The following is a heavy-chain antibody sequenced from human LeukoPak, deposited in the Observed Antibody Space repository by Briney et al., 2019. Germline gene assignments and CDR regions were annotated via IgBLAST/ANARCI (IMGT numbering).Heavy chain of an antibody. Sequence: ASVKVSCKASGYTFTGYYMHWVRQAPGQGLEWMGWINPNSGGTNYAQKFQGRVTMTRDTSISTAYMELSRLRSDDTAVYYCARSMVRGLVYWFDPWGQGTLVTVSS. V-gene: IGHV1-2*02. J-gene: IGHJ5*02. D-gene: IGHD3-10*01. CDR1: GYTFTGYY. CDR2: INPNSGGT. CDR3: ARSMVRGLVYWFDP.